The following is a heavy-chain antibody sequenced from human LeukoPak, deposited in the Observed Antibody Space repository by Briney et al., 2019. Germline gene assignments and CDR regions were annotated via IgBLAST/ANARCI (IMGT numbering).Heavy chain of an antibody. CDR1: GFTFSSCG. Sequence: GGSLRLSCAASGFTFSSCGMTWVRQAPGKGLDWVSGISGSGARTDYADSMKGRFTISRDNAKNTLYLQMNSLRAEDTAVYYCAKGSREGELRDAFDIWGQGTMVTVPS. CDR2: ISGSGART. D-gene: IGHD1-26*01. J-gene: IGHJ3*02. CDR3: AKGSREGELRDAFDI. V-gene: IGHV3-23*01.